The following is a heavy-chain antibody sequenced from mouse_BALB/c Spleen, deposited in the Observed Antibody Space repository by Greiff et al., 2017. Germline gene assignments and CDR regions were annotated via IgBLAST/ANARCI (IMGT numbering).Heavy chain of an antibody. CDR1: GFTFSSYA. V-gene: IGHV5-9-4*01. Sequence: EVQLVESGGGLVKPGGSLKLSCAASGFTFSSYAMSWVRQSPEKRLEWVAEISSGGSYTYYPDTVTGRFTISRDNAKNTLYLEMSSLRSEDTAMYYCARDYYAMDYWGQGTSVTVSS. CDR3: ARDYYAMDY. CDR2: ISSGGSYT. J-gene: IGHJ4*01.